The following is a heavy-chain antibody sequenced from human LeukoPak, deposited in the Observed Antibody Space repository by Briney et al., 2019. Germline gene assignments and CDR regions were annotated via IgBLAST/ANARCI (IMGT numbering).Heavy chain of an antibody. D-gene: IGHD5-18*01. CDR3: AREGSLYGYHSFDS. Sequence: GGSLRLSCAASRFTFSDAWMTWVRQAPGKGLEWVGRIKPAKTHGATADYGAPVKGKFTIARDDSTDRLFLQMNSLETEDTAVYFCAREGSLYGYHSFDSWGQGTLVTVST. CDR2: IKPAKTHGATA. CDR1: RFTFSDAW. V-gene: IGHV3-15*01. J-gene: IGHJ4*02.